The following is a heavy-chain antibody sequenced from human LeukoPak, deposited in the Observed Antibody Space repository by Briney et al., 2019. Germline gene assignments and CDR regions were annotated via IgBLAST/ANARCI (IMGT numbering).Heavy chain of an antibody. Sequence: MSSETLSLTCTVSGGSISGYYWGWIRQPPGKGLEWIGYIYYSGSTNYNPSLKSRVTISVDTSKNQFSLKLSSVTAADTAVYYCARDRVYYYDSSGYYSGAFDIWGQGTMVTVSS. CDR1: GGSISGYY. CDR3: ARDRVYYYDSSGYYSGAFDI. CDR2: IYYSGST. V-gene: IGHV4-59*01. D-gene: IGHD3-22*01. J-gene: IGHJ3*02.